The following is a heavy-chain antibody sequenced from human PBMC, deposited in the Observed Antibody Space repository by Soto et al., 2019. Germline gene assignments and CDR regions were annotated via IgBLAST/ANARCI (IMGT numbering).Heavy chain of an antibody. CDR1: GFTFTSSA. CDR3: ARGPRPSSAGTGAY. J-gene: IGHJ4*02. V-gene: IGHV1-58*01. Sequence: SVKVSCKASGFTFTSSAVQWVRQARGQRLEWIGWIVVGSGNTNYAQKFQERVTITRDMSTSTAYMELSSLRAEDTAVYYCARGPRPSSAGTGAYWGQGTLVTVSS. D-gene: IGHD6-13*01. CDR2: IVVGSGNT.